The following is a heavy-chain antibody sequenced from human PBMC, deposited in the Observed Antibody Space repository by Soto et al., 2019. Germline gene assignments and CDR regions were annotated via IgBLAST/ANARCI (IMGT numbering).Heavy chain of an antibody. CDR1: GGSFSGYY. CDR3: AREGGVVVVAQFDY. V-gene: IGHV4-34*01. Sequence: SETLSLTCAVYGGSFSGYYWSWIRQPPGKGLEWIGEINHSGSTNYNPSLKSRVTISVDTSKNQFSLKLSSVTAADTAVYYCAREGGVVVVAQFDYWGQGTLVTVSS. D-gene: IGHD2-15*01. J-gene: IGHJ4*02. CDR2: INHSGST.